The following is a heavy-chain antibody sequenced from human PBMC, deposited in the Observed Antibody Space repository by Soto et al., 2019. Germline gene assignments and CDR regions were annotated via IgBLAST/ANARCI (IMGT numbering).Heavy chain of an antibody. D-gene: IGHD5-18*01. CDR1: GFSLSTSGMC. CDR2: IYWDDDK. CDR3: ARTVAAMVYDY. J-gene: IGHJ4*02. V-gene: IGHV2-5*02. Sequence: SGPTLVNPTQTLTLTCTFSGFSLSTSGMCVGWIRQPPGKALEWLALIYWDDDKRYSPSLKSRLTITKDTSKNQVVLTMTNMDPVDTATYYCARTVAAMVYDYWGQGTLVTVSS.